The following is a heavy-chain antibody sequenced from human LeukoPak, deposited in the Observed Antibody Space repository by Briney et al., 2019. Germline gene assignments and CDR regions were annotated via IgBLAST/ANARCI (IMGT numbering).Heavy chain of an antibody. CDR1: GFTFSSYS. CDR3: ARDRGDGDPLAAAFDI. Sequence: GGSLRLSCAASGFTFSSYSMNWVRQAPGKGLEWVSSISSSSSYIYYADSVKGRFTISRDNAKNSLYLQMNSLRAEDTAVYYCARDRGDGDPLAAAFDIWGQGTMVTVSS. J-gene: IGHJ3*02. CDR2: ISSSSSYI. V-gene: IGHV3-21*01. D-gene: IGHD4-17*01.